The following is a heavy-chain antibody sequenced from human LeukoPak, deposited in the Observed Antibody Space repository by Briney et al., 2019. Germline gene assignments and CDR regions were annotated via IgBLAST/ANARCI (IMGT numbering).Heavy chain of an antibody. D-gene: IGHD2-15*01. J-gene: IGHJ4*02. CDR1: GFTFSSYG. Sequence: GGSLRLSCAASGFTFSSYGMHWVRQAPGKGLEWVAFIRYDGSNKYYADPVKGRFTISRDNSKNTLYLQMNSLRAEDTAVYYCAKVGYCSGGSCLFDYWGQGTLVTVSS. CDR3: AKVGYCSGGSCLFDY. V-gene: IGHV3-30*02. CDR2: IRYDGSNK.